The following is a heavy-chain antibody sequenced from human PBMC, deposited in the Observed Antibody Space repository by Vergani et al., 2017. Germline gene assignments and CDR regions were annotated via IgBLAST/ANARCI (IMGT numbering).Heavy chain of an antibody. J-gene: IGHJ6*03. Sequence: QVQLQESGPGLVKPSQTLSLTCTVSGGSISSGDYYWSWIRQPPGKGLEWIGYIYYSGSTYYNPSLKNRVSMSADTSKNQVSLKVSSVTAADTAVYYCARASVETTMRRREYYYYMDVWGEGTTVTVSS. CDR2: IYYSGST. D-gene: IGHD5-18*01. CDR1: GGSISSGDYY. V-gene: IGHV4-31*03. CDR3: ARASVETTMRRREYYYYMDV.